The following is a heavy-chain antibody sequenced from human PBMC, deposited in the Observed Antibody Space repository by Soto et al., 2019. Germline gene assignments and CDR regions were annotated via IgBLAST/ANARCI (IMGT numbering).Heavy chain of an antibody. CDR1: GFTFSSYA. CDR2: ISGSGGRT. D-gene: IGHD5-18*01. J-gene: IGHJ4*02. V-gene: IGHV3-23*01. Sequence: EVQMLESGGGLVQPGGSLRLSCAASGFTFSSYAMSWVRQAPGKGLEWVSGISGSGGRTYYADSVKGRFTISRDNSKNTLYLLVNSLRAEDTAVYYCTAALWILTWTLLWLKAPFDYWGQGTQVTVS. CDR3: TAALWILTWTLLWLKAPFDY.